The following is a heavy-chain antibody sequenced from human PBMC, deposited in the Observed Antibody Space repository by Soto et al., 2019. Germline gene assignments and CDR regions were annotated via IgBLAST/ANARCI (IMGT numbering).Heavy chain of an antibody. D-gene: IGHD3-10*01. CDR1: GYTFTSYG. V-gene: IGHV1-18*01. J-gene: IGHJ4*02. Sequence: GESLKISCKASGYTFTSYGISWVRQAPGQGLEWMGWISAYNGNTNYAQKLQGRVTMTTDTSTSTAYMELRSLRSDDTAVYYCAAYYYGSGSYYLDYWGQGTLVTVSS. CDR2: ISAYNGNT. CDR3: AAYYYGSGSYYLDY.